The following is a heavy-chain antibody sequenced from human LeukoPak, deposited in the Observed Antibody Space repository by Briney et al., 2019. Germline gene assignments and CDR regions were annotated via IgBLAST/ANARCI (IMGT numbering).Heavy chain of an antibody. CDR1: GFTFSSYA. CDR3: ATHYYILTGFFDY. CDR2: ISGSGGST. D-gene: IGHD3-9*01. V-gene: IGHV3-23*01. J-gene: IGHJ4*02. Sequence: GGSLRLSCAASGFTFSSYAMSWVRQAPGKGLEWVSAISGSGGSTYYADSVKGRFTHSRDNSKNTMYLQMNSLRAEDTAVYYCATHYYILTGFFDYWGQGTLVTVSS.